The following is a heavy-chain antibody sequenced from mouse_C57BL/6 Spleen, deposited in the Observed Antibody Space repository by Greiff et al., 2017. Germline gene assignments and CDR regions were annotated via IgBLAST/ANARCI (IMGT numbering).Heavy chain of an antibody. Sequence: EVQLVESGGGLVKPGGSLKLSCAASGFTFSSYAMSWVRQTPEKRLEWVATISDGGSYTYYPDNVKGRFTISRDNAKNNLYLQMSHLKSEDTAMYYCAREPGNFDYWGQGTTLTVSS. J-gene: IGHJ2*01. CDR2: ISDGGSYT. CDR3: AREPGNFDY. V-gene: IGHV5-4*01. CDR1: GFTFSSYA.